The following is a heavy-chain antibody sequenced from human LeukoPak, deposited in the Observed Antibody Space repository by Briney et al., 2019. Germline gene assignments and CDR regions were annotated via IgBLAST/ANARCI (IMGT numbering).Heavy chain of an antibody. CDR2: ITGSGGST. CDR3: ARGLRYYFDY. Sequence: GGSLRLSCAASGFTFSNYGMNWVRQAPGKGLEWVSGITGSGGSTYYADSVKGRFTISRDNSKNTLYLQMNSLRAEDTAVYYCARGLRYYFDYWGQGTLVTVSS. V-gene: IGHV3-23*01. CDR1: GFTFSNYG. J-gene: IGHJ4*02. D-gene: IGHD5-24*01.